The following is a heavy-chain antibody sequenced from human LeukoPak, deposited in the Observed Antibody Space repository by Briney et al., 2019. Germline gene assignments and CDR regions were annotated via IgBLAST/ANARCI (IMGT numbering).Heavy chain of an antibody. D-gene: IGHD1-26*01. J-gene: IGHJ4*02. V-gene: IGHV4/OR15-8*02. Sequence: SETLSLTCGVSGGSISGTNWWSWFRQPPGQGLEWIGEISLAGQTNYNPSLNGRFTMSLDKSSNQLSLHLTSVTAADTATYFCSRESGPFCPFGYWGQGTLVIVSS. CDR3: SRESGPFCPFGY. CDR1: GGSISGTNW. CDR2: ISLAGQT.